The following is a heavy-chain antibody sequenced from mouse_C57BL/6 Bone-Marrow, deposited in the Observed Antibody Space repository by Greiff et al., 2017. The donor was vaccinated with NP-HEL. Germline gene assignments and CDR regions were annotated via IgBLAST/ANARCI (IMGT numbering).Heavy chain of an antibody. J-gene: IGHJ4*01. Sequence: QVHVKQSGPGLVQPSQSLSITCTVSGFSLTSYGVHWVRQSPGKGLEWLGVIWRGGSTDYNAAFMSRLSITKDNSKSQVFFKMNSLQADDTAIYYCAKNIPITTVVATRDYAMDYWGQGTSVTVSS. CDR3: AKNIPITTVVATRDYAMDY. CDR1: GFSLTSYG. CDR2: IWRGGST. V-gene: IGHV2-5*01. D-gene: IGHD1-1*01.